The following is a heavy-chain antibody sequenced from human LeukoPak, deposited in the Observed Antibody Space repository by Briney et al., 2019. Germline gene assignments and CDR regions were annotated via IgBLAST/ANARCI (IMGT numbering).Heavy chain of an antibody. D-gene: IGHD3-10*01. Sequence: PGGSLRLSCAAPGFTFSSYSMNWVRQAPGKGLEWVSYISSSSSTIYYADSVKGRFTISRDNAKNSLYLQMNSLRAEDTAVYYCARHLNYYFDYWGQGTLVTVSS. CDR1: GFTFSSYS. V-gene: IGHV3-48*04. CDR2: ISSSSSTI. J-gene: IGHJ4*02. CDR3: ARHLNYYFDY.